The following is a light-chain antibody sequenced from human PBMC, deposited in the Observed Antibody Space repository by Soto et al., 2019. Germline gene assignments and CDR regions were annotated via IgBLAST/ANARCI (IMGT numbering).Light chain of an antibody. J-gene: IGKJ1*01. Sequence: EIVLTQSPATLSVSPGERATLSCRASQSVSTNLAWYQKKPGQAPRLLISGASTRAPGIPARFSGSGSGTEFTLTISSLQSEDFAVYYCQQYNNWWTFGQGTRVEIK. CDR1: QSVSTN. CDR2: GAS. V-gene: IGKV3-15*01. CDR3: QQYNNWWT.